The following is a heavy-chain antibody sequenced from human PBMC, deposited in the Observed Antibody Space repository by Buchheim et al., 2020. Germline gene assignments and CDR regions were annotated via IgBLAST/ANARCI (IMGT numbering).Heavy chain of an antibody. CDR1: GFTFSSYA. Sequence: EVQLLESGGGLVQPGGSLRLSCAASGFTFSSYAMSWVRQAPGKGLEWVSAISCSGGSTYYADSVKGRFTISRDNSKNTLYLQVNSLRAEDTAVYYCAKDLKMIPVLRFLEWLSNWFDPWGQGTL. D-gene: IGHD3-3*01. CDR3: AKDLKMIPVLRFLEWLSNWFDP. CDR2: ISCSGGST. V-gene: IGHV3-23*01. J-gene: IGHJ5*02.